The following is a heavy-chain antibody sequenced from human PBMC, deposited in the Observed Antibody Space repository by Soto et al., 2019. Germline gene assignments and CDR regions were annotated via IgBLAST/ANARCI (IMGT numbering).Heavy chain of an antibody. CDR2: IIPIFGTA. D-gene: IGHD5-18*01. CDR3: ARGGHIWPDPRFGSYFDL. J-gene: IGHJ2*01. Sequence: QVQLVQSGAEVKKPGSSVKVSCKASGGTFSSYAISWVRQAPGQGLEWMGGIIPIFGTANYAQKFQGRVTITADESTSTAYMELSSLRSEDTAVYYCARGGHIWPDPRFGSYFDLWGRGTLVTVSS. CDR1: GGTFSSYA. V-gene: IGHV1-69*12.